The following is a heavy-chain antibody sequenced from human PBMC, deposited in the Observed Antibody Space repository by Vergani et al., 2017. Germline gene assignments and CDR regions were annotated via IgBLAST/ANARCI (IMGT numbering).Heavy chain of an antibody. D-gene: IGHD2-21*01. J-gene: IGHJ5*02. Sequence: EVQLVQSGAEVQKPGESLKISCKGSGYSFTSYWIGWVRQMPGKGLEWMGVIYPGDSDTRYSPSFQGQVTISADKSISTAYLQWSSLKASDTAMYYCAGAYCGGDCYSGYWFDPWGQGTLVTVSS. CDR2: IYPGDSDT. CDR3: AGAYCGGDCYSGYWFDP. CDR1: GYSFTSYW. V-gene: IGHV5-51*01.